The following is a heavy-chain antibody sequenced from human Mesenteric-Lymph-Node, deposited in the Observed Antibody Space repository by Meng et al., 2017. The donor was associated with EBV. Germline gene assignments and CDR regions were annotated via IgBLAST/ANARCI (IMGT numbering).Heavy chain of an antibody. D-gene: IGHD2-2*01. CDR1: GASISSNNW. J-gene: IGHJ5*02. CDR2: IYHSGGT. CDR3: ATSVQYCRSSDCFHWLDP. Sequence: QVKLREVAQGLVKPSGTLSHTCAVSGASISSNNWWSWVRQTPGQGLQWIGKIYHSGGTNYNPSLASRVTISVDKSKNQFSLNLRSVTAADTGVYYCATSVQYCRSSDCFHWLDPWGQGTLVTVSS. V-gene: IGHV4-4*02.